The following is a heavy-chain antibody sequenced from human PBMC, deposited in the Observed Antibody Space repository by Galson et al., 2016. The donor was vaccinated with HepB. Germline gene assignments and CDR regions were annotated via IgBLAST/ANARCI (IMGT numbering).Heavy chain of an antibody. CDR2: IYYAGST. Sequence: SETLSLTCSVSDGSISNKNYYWGWIRQSPGKGLEWIVSIYYAGSTYYNPSLKSRVALSVDASQNLFSLRLSSVTAADTAVCYCARHVPPDSYYGTGKYYNGFDYWGQGSLVPVSA. J-gene: IGHJ4*02. V-gene: IGHV4-39*01. CDR3: ARHVPPDSYYGTGKYYNGFDY. D-gene: IGHD3-10*01. CDR1: DGSISNKNYY.